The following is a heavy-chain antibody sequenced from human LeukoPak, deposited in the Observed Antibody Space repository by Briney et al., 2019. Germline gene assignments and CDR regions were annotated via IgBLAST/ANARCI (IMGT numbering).Heavy chain of an antibody. CDR3: ATKQWLAPPPDS. Sequence: GGSLRLSCAASGFTFSKYWMLWVRQAPGKGLESVSRINTDGTVTTYADSVKARFTVSRDNADNTMFLQMNSVRDEDTAMYYCATKQWLAPPPDSWGQGTPVTVSS. CDR1: GFTFSKYW. J-gene: IGHJ4*02. V-gene: IGHV3-74*01. D-gene: IGHD6-19*01. CDR2: INTDGTVT.